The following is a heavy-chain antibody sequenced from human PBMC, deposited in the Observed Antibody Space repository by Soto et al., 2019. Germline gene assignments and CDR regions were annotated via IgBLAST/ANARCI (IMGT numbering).Heavy chain of an antibody. CDR1: GGYISSGGYY. Sequence: VHLQESGPGLVEPSQTLSLTCTVSGGYISSGGYYWSWIRQHPGKGLEWIGYIYNSGSTHYSPSLGTRVTISIESSTNQSSLKLKSVTDEDTAVYYCARDRTATKFYYY. D-gene: IGHD5-18*01. CDR2: IYNSGST. V-gene: IGHV4-31*03. CDR3: ARDRTATKFYYY. J-gene: IGHJ6*01.